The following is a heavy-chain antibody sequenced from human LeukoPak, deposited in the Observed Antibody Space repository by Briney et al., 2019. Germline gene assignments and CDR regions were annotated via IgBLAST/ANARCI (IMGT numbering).Heavy chain of an antibody. D-gene: IGHD4-17*01. V-gene: IGHV4-39*01. CDR3: TRLNDYAWYFDL. J-gene: IGHJ2*01. Sequence: SETLSLTCTVSGGSISSSGYYWGWIRQPPGKGLEWIGSIYYSGSTYYNPSLKSRVTISVDTSKSQFSLKLCSVTAADTAVYYCTRLNDYAWYFDLWGRGTLVTVSS. CDR1: GGSISSSGYY. CDR2: IYYSGST.